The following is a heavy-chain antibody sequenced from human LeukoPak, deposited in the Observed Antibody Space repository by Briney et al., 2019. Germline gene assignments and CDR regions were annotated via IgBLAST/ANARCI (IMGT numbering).Heavy chain of an antibody. D-gene: IGHD2-2*03. CDR1: GFTFSSYS. J-gene: IGHJ4*02. CDR3: ARDLGYCSSTSCYSIPRE. Sequence: GGSLRLSCAASGFTFSSYSMNWVRQAPGKGLEWVAFIRYDGSNKYYADSVKGRFTISRDNSKNTLYLQMNSLRAEDTAVYYCARDLGYCSSTSCYSIPREWGQGTLVTVSS. CDR2: IRYDGSNK. V-gene: IGHV3-30*02.